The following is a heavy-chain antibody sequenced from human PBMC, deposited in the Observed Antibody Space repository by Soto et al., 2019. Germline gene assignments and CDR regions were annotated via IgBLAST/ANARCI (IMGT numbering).Heavy chain of an antibody. V-gene: IGHV3-23*01. CDR2: ISGGGDTT. J-gene: IGHJ5*02. Sequence: PGGSLRLSCAASGVPFSNYAMNWVRQAPGKGLEWVSIISGGGDTTYHADSVKGRFAISRDNSKNTLYLQMDSLRTEDTAIYYCAKGISYSSGSLDPWGQGTQVTVSS. CDR1: GVPFSNYA. D-gene: IGHD6-19*01. CDR3: AKGISYSSGSLDP.